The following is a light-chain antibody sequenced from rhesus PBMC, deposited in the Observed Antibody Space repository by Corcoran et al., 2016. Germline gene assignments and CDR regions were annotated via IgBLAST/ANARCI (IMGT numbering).Light chain of an antibody. CDR1: QGINKD. CDR2: AAS. J-gene: IGKJ1*01. V-gene: IGKV1-94*01. Sequence: DIQMTQSPSSLSASVGDRVTVTCRASQGINKDLTWYQQKPGKAPSHLFYAASSVQTGVSSRFRGSGFGTDFTLTISSLQAEDVATYYCQQDYSPPSTFGQGTKVEIK. CDR3: QQDYSPPST.